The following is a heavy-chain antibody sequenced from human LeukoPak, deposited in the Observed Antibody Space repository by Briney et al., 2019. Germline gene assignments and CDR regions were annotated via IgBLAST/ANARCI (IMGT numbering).Heavy chain of an antibody. J-gene: IGHJ4*02. Sequence: GGSLRLSCAASGFTFSSYAMSWVRQAPGKGLEWVSAISGSGGSTYYADSVKGRFTISRDNSKNTLYLQMNSLRAEDTAVYFCASACSSGWYYFDYWGQGTPVTVSS. D-gene: IGHD6-19*01. CDR3: ASACSSGWYYFDY. CDR1: GFTFSSYA. CDR2: ISGSGGST. V-gene: IGHV3-23*01.